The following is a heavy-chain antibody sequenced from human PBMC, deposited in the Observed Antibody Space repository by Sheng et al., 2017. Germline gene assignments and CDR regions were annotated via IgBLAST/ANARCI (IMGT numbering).Heavy chain of an antibody. V-gene: IGHV3-30*04. CDR3: VRTDCTSITCHRGFDY. J-gene: IGHJ4*02. CDR1: GFTFSNYA. Sequence: QVQLVESGGGVVQPGRSLRLSCAASGFTFSNYAMHWVRQAPGKGLEWVAVVSYDGSNKYHADSMKGRFTISRDNSKNTLYLQMNSLRTEDTALYYCVRTDCTSITCHRGFDYWGQGALVTVSS. D-gene: IGHD2-2*01. CDR2: VSYDGSNK.